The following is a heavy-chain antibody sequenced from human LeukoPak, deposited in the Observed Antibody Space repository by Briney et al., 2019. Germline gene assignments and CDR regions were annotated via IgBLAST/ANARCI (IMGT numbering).Heavy chain of an antibody. CDR2: ISGSGGST. CDR1: GFTFSSYA. CDR3: ATLRGYCSSTSCYRNFDC. Sequence: PGGSLRLSCAASGFTFSSYAMSWVRQAPGKGLEWVSAISGSGGSTYYADSVKGRFTISRDNSKNTLYLQMNSLRAEDTAVYYCATLRGYCSSTSCYRNFDCWGQGTLVTVSS. J-gene: IGHJ4*02. V-gene: IGHV3-23*01. D-gene: IGHD2-2*01.